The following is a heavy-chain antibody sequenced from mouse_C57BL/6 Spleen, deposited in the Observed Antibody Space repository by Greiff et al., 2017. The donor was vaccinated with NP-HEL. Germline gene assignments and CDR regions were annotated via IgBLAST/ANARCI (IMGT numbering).Heavy chain of an antibody. CDR2: ISDGGSYT. V-gene: IGHV5-4*03. J-gene: IGHJ2*01. CDR1: GFTFSSYA. D-gene: IGHD2-5*01. CDR3: ARVSNGYYFDY. Sequence: EVNVVESGGGLVKPGGSLKLSCAASGFTFSSYAMSWVRQTPEKRLEWVATISDGGSYTYYPDNVKGRFTISRDNAKNNLYLQMSHLKSEDTAMYYCARVSNGYYFDYWGQGTTLTVSS.